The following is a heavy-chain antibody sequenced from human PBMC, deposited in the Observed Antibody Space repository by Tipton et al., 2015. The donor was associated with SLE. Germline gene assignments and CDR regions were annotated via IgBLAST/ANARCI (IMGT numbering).Heavy chain of an antibody. CDR3: AREKAGGSGKKLYFDY. Sequence: TLSLTCTVSGGSISSSSYYWGWIRQPPGKGLEWIGSIYYGGSTYYNPSLKSRVTISVDTSKNQFSLKLSSVTAADTAVYYCAREKAGGSGKKLYFDYWGQGTLVTVSS. CDR2: IYYGGST. V-gene: IGHV4-39*07. D-gene: IGHD3-10*01. J-gene: IGHJ4*02. CDR1: GGSISSSSYY.